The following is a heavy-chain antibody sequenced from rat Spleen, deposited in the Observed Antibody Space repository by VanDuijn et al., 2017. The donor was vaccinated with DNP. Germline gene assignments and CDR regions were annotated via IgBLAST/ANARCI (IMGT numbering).Heavy chain of an antibody. V-gene: IGHV5-46*01. D-gene: IGHD4-4*01. CDR2: ISTSGGST. CDR1: GFTFSSFP. Sequence: EVQLVESGGGLVQPGRSMKLSCAASGFTFSSFPMAWVRQAPTKGLEWVATISTSGGSTYYRDSVKGRFTISRDSAKSTLYLQMNSLRSEDTATYYCARQKVGFFAYWGQGTLVTVSS. CDR3: ARQKVGFFAY. J-gene: IGHJ3*01.